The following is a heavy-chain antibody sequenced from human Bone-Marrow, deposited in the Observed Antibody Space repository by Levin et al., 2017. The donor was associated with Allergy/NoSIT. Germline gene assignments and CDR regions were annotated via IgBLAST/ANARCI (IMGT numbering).Heavy chain of an antibody. CDR1: DFTLSSYW. Sequence: GESLKISCTASDFTLSSYWMGWVRQAPGRGLECVANINQGGSETHYVDSVRGRFTISRDNAENSLYLQMNSLSVEDTALYYCVSQYDTPSHYWGQGTLVTVSS. J-gene: IGHJ4*02. V-gene: IGHV3-7*01. D-gene: IGHD2-8*01. CDR2: INQGGSET. CDR3: VSQYDTPSHY.